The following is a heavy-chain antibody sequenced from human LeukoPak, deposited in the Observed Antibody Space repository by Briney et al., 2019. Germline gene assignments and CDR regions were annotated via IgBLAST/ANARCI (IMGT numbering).Heavy chain of an antibody. D-gene: IGHD3-16*02. CDR2: INHSGST. CDR1: GDSISSYY. CDR3: AATYYDYVWGSYRYLVYFDY. V-gene: IGHV4-34*01. J-gene: IGHJ4*02. Sequence: SETLSLTCTVSGDSISSYYWSWIRQPPGKGLEWIGEINHSGSTNYNPSLKSRVTISVDTSKNQFSLKLSSVTAADTAVYYCAATYYDYVWGSYRYLVYFDYWGQGTLVTVSS.